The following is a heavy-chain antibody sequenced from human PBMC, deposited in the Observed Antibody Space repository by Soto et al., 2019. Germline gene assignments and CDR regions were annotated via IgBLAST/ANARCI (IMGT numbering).Heavy chain of an antibody. V-gene: IGHV4-59*01. CDR2: IYYSGST. CDR3: ARTSSIAARPGYNWFDP. Sequence: KPSETLSLTCTVSGGSISSYYWSWIRQPPGKGLEWIGYIYYSGSTNYNPSLKSRVTISVDTSKNQFSLKLSSVTAADTAVYYCARTSSIAARPGYNWFDPWGQGTLVTVSS. D-gene: IGHD6-6*01. CDR1: GGSISSYY. J-gene: IGHJ5*02.